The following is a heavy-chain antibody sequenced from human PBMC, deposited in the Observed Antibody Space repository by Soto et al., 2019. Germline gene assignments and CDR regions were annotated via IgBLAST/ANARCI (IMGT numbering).Heavy chain of an antibody. CDR2: VSGSGGST. J-gene: IGHJ6*03. CDR3: ARASSSSMVYYYYMDV. CDR1: GFTFSNYA. Sequence: PGGSLRLSCVVSGFTFSNYAMSWVRQAPGKGLEWVSGVSGSGGSTDYADSVRGRFTISRDNSKNTLYLQMNSLRAEDTAVYYCARASSSSMVYYYYMDVWGKGTTVTVSS. V-gene: IGHV3-23*01. D-gene: IGHD6-6*01.